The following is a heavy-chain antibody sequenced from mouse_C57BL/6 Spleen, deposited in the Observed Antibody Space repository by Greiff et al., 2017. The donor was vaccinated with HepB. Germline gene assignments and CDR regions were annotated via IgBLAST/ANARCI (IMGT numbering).Heavy chain of an antibody. J-gene: IGHJ1*03. CDR1: GYTFTSYW. D-gene: IGHD2-10*01. CDR3: ARLWGSYSDWYFDV. V-gene: IGHV1-52*01. Sequence: QVQLKQPGAELVRPGSSVKLSCKASGYTFTSYWMHWVKQRPIQGLEWIGNIDPSDSETHYNQKFKDKATLTVDKSSSTAYMQLSSLTSEDSAVYYCARLWGSYSDWYFDVWGTGTTVTVSS. CDR2: IDPSDSET.